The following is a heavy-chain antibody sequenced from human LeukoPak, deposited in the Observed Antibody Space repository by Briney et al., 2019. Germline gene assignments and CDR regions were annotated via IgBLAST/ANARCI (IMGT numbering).Heavy chain of an antibody. CDR1: GYTFTSYY. CDR3: ARDFRLITMIAWGYYYYYYMDV. D-gene: IGHD3-22*01. CDR2: TNPSGGST. Sequence: ASVKVSCKASGYTFTSYYMHWVRQAPGQGLEWMGITNPSGGSTSYAQKFQGRVTMTRDTSTSTVYMELSSLRSEDTAVYYCARDFRLITMIAWGYYYYYYMDVWGKGTTVTISS. J-gene: IGHJ6*03. V-gene: IGHV1-46*01.